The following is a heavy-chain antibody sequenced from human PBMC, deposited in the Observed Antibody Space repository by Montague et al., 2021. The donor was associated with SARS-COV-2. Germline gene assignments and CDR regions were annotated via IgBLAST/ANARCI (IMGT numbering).Heavy chain of an antibody. D-gene: IGHD3-16*01. V-gene: IGHV4-59*01. Sequence: SETLSLTCEVSGGSIRSYYWSWIRQSPGKGLEWIGYVHYTGSTKYNPSLKSRVSISVDTSKNQFSLRLSSVTAADTAVYYCAREYRIELWQTNWYFGLWGRGTLVTVSS. CDR3: AREYRIELWQTNWYFGL. CDR1: GGSIRSYY. CDR2: VHYTGST. J-gene: IGHJ2*01.